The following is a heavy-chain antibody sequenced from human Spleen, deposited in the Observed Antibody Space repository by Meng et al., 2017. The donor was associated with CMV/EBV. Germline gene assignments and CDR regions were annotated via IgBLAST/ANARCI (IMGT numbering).Heavy chain of an antibody. CDR2: ISADGNTK. J-gene: IGHJ4*02. V-gene: IGHV3-11*01. D-gene: IGHD2/OR15-2a*01. CDR1: GFTCSDYF. Sequence: GSGFTCSDYFMTWISQAPGKGLEWVSYISADGNTKYYADSVKGRFTISRDNARNSLFLEMNSLRGEDTAVYYCARDILRYYSWAFDFWGQGLLVTVSS. CDR3: ARDILRYYSWAFDF.